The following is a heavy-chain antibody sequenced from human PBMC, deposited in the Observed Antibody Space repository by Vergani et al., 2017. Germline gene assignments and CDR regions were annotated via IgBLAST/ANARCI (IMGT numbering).Heavy chain of an antibody. D-gene: IGHD1-7*01. CDR3: TKDRDNWNYYNFDY. CDR1: GFSFSSYA. J-gene: IGHJ4*02. Sequence: EVQLLESGGGLVQPGGSLRLSCAASGFSFSSYAMRWVRQAPGKGLEWVSAISGSGSNTYYADSVKGRFTISRDNSKNTLCLQMNSLRAEDTAVYCCTKDRDNWNYYNFDYWGRGTLVTVSS. V-gene: IGHV3-23*01. CDR2: ISGSGSNT.